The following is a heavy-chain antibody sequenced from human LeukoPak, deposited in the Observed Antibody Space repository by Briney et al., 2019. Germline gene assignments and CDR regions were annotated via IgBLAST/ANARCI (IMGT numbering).Heavy chain of an antibody. CDR2: ISGSGGST. Sequence: GGSLRLSCAASGFTFSSYAMSWVRQAPGKGLEWVSAISGSGGSTYYADSVKGRFTISRDNSKNTLYLQMNSLRAEDTAVYYCAKVHITMIVVVHTGAFDIWGQGTMVTVSS. V-gene: IGHV3-23*01. CDR3: AKVHITMIVVVHTGAFDI. J-gene: IGHJ3*02. D-gene: IGHD3-22*01. CDR1: GFTFSSYA.